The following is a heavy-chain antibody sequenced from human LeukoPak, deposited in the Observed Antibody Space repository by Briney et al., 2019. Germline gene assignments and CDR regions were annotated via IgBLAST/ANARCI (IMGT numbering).Heavy chain of an antibody. V-gene: IGHV3-21*01. J-gene: IGHJ6*04. D-gene: IGHD6-19*01. Sequence: GGSLRLSCAASGFTFSSYSMNWVSQAPGKGVEWVSSISSSSSYIYYADSVKGRFTISRDNAKNSLYLQMNSLRAEDTAVYYCAREGIAVARTDYYGMDVWGKGTTVTVSS. CDR3: AREGIAVARTDYYGMDV. CDR1: GFTFSSYS. CDR2: ISSSSSYI.